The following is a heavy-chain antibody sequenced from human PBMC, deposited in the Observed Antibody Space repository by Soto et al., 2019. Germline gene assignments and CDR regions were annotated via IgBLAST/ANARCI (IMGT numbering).Heavy chain of an antibody. Sequence: PSETLSLTCGVYGGSIRGYYWSWIRQSPGKGLEWIGDINDNGGTNYNPSLKSRVTTSLDTSKKQGSPMVSSVTAADTAVYYCARGRYSYETIYYKFYYSALDVWGQGTTVTVSS. CDR1: GGSIRGYY. J-gene: IGHJ6*02. D-gene: IGHD3-10*01. CDR2: INDNGGT. V-gene: IGHV4-34*01. CDR3: ARGRYSYETIYYKFYYSALDV.